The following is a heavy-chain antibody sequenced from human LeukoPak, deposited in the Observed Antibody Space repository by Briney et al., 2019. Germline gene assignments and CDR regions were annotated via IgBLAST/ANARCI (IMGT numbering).Heavy chain of an antibody. V-gene: IGHV3-9*01. J-gene: IGHJ4*02. D-gene: IGHD6-13*01. CDR3: AKDGDDSSSWYNYFDY. CDR1: GFTLDDYA. Sequence: PGGSLRLSCAASGFTLDDYAMHWVRQAPGKGLEWVSGISWNSGSIGYADSVKGRFTISRDNAKNSLYLQTNSLRAEDTALYYCAKDGDDSSSWYNYFDYWGQGTLVTVSS. CDR2: ISWNSGSI.